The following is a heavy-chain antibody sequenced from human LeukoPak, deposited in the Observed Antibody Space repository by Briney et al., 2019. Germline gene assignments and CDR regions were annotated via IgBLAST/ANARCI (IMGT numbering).Heavy chain of an antibody. CDR3: AKLAVRGVIDY. Sequence: ASVKVSCKASGYTFTSYYMHWVRQAPGQGLEWMGMIYPRDGSTSYAQKFQGRVTVTRDTSTSTVHMELSGLRSEDTAVYYCAKLAVRGVIDYWGQGTLVTVSS. CDR1: GYTFTSYY. J-gene: IGHJ4*02. CDR2: IYPRDGST. V-gene: IGHV1-46*01. D-gene: IGHD3-10*01.